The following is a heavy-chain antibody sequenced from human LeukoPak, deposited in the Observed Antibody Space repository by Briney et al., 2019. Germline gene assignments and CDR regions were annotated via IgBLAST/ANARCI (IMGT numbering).Heavy chain of an antibody. CDR1: GFTFSSYD. Sequence: GGSLRLSCAASGFTFSSYDMHWVRQAPGKGLEWVSFISTSSSYIYYADSVKGRFTISRDNAKNSLYLQMNSLRAEDTALYYCARAVGSGYYRHFDYWGQGTLVTVSS. D-gene: IGHD3-3*01. CDR2: ISTSSSYI. CDR3: ARAVGSGYYRHFDY. V-gene: IGHV3-21*01. J-gene: IGHJ4*02.